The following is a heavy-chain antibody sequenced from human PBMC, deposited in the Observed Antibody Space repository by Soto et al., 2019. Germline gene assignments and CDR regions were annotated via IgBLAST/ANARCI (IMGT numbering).Heavy chain of an antibody. J-gene: IGHJ4*02. CDR3: ARDLAKGGGSAGFDY. CDR2: INPKSGGT. Sequence: ASLKVPCKSSGYTLTVYYIHWVRQAPGQGLEWMGWINPKSGGTMYPQKFQGRVTMTWDTSISTAYMALTRLRSDDTAVYYCARDLAKGGGSAGFDYWGQGTLVNVS. CDR1: GYTLTVYY. D-gene: IGHD1-26*01. V-gene: IGHV1-2*02.